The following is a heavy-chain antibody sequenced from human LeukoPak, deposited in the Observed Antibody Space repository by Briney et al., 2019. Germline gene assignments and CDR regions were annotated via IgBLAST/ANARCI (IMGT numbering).Heavy chain of an antibody. D-gene: IGHD3-22*01. CDR2: ISAYNGNT. Sequence: ASVKVSCKASGYTFTSYGISWVRQAPGQGLEWMGWISAYNGNTNYARKLQGRVTMTTDTSTSTACMELRSLRSDDTAVYYCARDGLVITPGYFQHWGQGTLVTVSS. J-gene: IGHJ1*01. CDR3: ARDGLVITPGYFQH. CDR1: GYTFTSYG. V-gene: IGHV1-18*01.